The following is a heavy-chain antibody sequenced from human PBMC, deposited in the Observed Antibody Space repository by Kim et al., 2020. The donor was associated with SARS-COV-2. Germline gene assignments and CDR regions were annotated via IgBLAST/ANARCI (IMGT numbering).Heavy chain of an antibody. CDR3: TTDGPILDIVVVPAVAYYGMDV. J-gene: IGHJ6*02. CDR2: IKSKTDGGTT. D-gene: IGHD2-2*01. V-gene: IGHV3-15*01. CDR1: GFTFSNAW. Sequence: GGSLRLSCAASGFTFSNAWMSWVRQAPGKGLEWVGRIKSKTDGGTTDYAAPVKGRFTISRDDSKNTLYLQMNSLKTEDTAVYYCTTDGPILDIVVVPAVAYYGMDVWGQGTTVTVSS.